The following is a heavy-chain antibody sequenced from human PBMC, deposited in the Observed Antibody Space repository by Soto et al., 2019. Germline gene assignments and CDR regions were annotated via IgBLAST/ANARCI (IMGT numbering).Heavy chain of an antibody. V-gene: IGHV1-69*13. Sequence: SVKVSCKASGGTFSSYAISWVRQAPGQGLEWMGGIIPIFGTANYAQKFQGRVTITADESTSTAYMELSSLRSEDTAVYYCGTLHCISPSCLSEGYYGMEVWGQGPTVTVSS. CDR1: GGTFSSYA. J-gene: IGHJ6*02. D-gene: IGHD2-2*01. CDR3: GTLHCISPSCLSEGYYGMEV. CDR2: IIPIFGTA.